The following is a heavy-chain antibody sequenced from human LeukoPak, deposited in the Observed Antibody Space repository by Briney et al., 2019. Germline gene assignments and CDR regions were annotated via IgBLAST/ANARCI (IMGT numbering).Heavy chain of an antibody. CDR2: VRSKAYGGTT. Sequence: PGGSLRLSCTASGFTFGDYALSWVRQAPGKGLEWVGFVRSKAYGGTTEYAASVKGRFTISRDDSKSIAYLQMNSLKTEDTAVYYCTRDAPTLRGGWYYFDYWGQGTLVTVSS. CDR1: GFTFGDYA. CDR3: TRDAPTLRGGWYYFDY. J-gene: IGHJ4*02. D-gene: IGHD6-19*01. V-gene: IGHV3-49*04.